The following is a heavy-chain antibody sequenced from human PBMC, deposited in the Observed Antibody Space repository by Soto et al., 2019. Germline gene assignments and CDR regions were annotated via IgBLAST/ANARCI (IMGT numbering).Heavy chain of an antibody. CDR1: GGSISSYY. D-gene: IGHD1-26*01. Sequence: QVQLQESGPGLVKPSETLSLTCTVSGGSISSYYWNWIRQPPGKGLEWIGYIYYSRTTNYNPSLKSRVTISVDTSKNQFSLRLSFVTAADTAVYYCAREVGASPDYFDYWGQGTLVTVSS. V-gene: IGHV4-59*01. CDR2: IYYSRTT. CDR3: AREVGASPDYFDY. J-gene: IGHJ4*02.